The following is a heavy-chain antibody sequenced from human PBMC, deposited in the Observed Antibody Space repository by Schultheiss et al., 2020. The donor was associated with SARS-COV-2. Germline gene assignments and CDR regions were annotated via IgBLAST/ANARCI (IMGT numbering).Heavy chain of an antibody. V-gene: IGHV4-31*03. Sequence: SQTLSLTCPVSGGSISSGGYYWSWIRQHPGKGLEWIGYIYYSGRTFYNPSLKSRVIISVDTSKSHFSLRLSSVTAADTAVYYCARTTDGNNLGHFDYWGQGTRVTVSS. J-gene: IGHJ4*02. D-gene: IGHD5-24*01. CDR2: IYYSGRT. CDR3: ARTTDGNNLGHFDY. CDR1: GGSISSGGYY.